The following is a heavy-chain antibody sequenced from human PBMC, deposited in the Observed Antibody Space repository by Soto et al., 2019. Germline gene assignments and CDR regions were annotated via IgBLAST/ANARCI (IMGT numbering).Heavy chain of an antibody. D-gene: IGHD6-19*01. V-gene: IGHV4-4*01. CDR1: SGSISSSNW. J-gene: IGHJ4*02. CDR2: IYHSGST. Sequence: QVQLQESGPGLVKPSGTLSLTCAVSSGSISSSNWWSWVRQPPGKGLEWIGEIYHSGSTNYNPSLKSRVAISVDKSKNQFSLKLSSVTAADTAVYCCARVGQWLVRAIDYWGQGTLVTVSS. CDR3: ARVGQWLVRAIDY.